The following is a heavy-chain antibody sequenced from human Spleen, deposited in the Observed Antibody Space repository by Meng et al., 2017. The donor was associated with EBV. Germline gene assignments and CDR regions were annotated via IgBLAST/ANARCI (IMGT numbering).Heavy chain of an antibody. D-gene: IGHD6-13*01. V-gene: IGHV4-39*07. CDR2: INFGGRI. Sequence: QLQLQESGPGLVKPSETLSLTCSVSGDSISGSTYYWDWIRQPPGKGLEWIASINFGGRIYYNPSLKSRVTISVDTSKDQFSLKLRSVTAADTAAYYCAREDNSSFDPWGQGTLVTVSS. CDR3: AREDNSSFDP. J-gene: IGHJ5*02. CDR1: GDSISGSTYY.